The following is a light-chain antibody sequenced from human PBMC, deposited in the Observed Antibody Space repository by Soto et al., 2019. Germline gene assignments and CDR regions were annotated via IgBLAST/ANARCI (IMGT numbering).Light chain of an antibody. J-gene: IGKJ1*01. CDR1: QTISSW. V-gene: IGKV1-5*03. Sequence: DIQMTQSPSTLSGSVGDRVTITCRASQTISSWLAWYQQKPGKAPKLLIYKASTLKSGVPSRFSGSGSGTEFTLTISSLQPADFATYYCQHYNSYSYAFGQGTKVELK. CDR2: KAS. CDR3: QHYNSYSYA.